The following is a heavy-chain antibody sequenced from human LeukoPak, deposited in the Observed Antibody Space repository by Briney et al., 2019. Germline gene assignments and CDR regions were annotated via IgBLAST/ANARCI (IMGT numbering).Heavy chain of an antibody. J-gene: IGHJ1*01. CDR3: ARAPSEIGGYYPEYFRH. Sequence: PGGSLRLSCAASGFTFSTYWMHWVRQAPGKGLVLVSRIKSDGGTNYADSVKGRFTISRDNAKKTESLQMNSLRPEDTGVCYCARAPSEIGGYYPEYFRHWGQGTLVTVSS. D-gene: IGHD3-22*01. V-gene: IGHV3-74*01. CDR2: IKSDGGT. CDR1: GFTFSTYW.